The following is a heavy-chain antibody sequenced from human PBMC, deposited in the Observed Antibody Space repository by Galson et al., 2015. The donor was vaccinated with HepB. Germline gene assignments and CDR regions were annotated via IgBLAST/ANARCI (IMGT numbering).Heavy chain of an antibody. J-gene: IGHJ6*02. V-gene: IGHV1-18*04. CDR3: ARERLYDFWSGYSDEYYYYGMDV. CDR1: GYTFTSYG. Sequence: SVKVSCKASGYTFTSYGISWVRQAPGQGLEWMGWISAYNGNTNYAQKLQGRVTMTTDTSTSTAYMELRSLRSDDTAVYYCARERLYDFWSGYSDEYYYYGMDVWGQGTTVTVSS. CDR2: ISAYNGNT. D-gene: IGHD3-3*01.